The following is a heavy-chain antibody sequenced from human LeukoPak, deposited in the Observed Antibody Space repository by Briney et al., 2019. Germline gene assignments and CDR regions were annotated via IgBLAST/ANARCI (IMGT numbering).Heavy chain of an antibody. CDR1: GGSISSTIYY. D-gene: IGHD2-2*01. CDR3: ARIDCSITSCYNGWGYYGMDV. J-gene: IGHJ6*02. Sequence: KPSETLSLTCTVSGGSISSTIYYWGWIRQSPGKGLEWIGNIYYSGGTYYNPSLKSRVTISVDTSKNQFSLKLSSVTAADTAVYYCARIDCSITSCYNGWGYYGMDVWGQGTTVTVSS. CDR2: IYYSGGT. V-gene: IGHV4-39*01.